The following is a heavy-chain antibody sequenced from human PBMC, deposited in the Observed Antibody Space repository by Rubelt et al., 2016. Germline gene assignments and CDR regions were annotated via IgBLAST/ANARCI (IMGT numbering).Heavy chain of an antibody. J-gene: IGHJ4*02. V-gene: IGHV4-59*12. CDR2: SGST. D-gene: IGHD5-18*01. CDR3: ARDETAMPFDN. Sequence: SGSTNYNPSLKSRVTISVDTSKNQFSLKLSSVTAADTAVYYCARDETAMPFDNWGQGTLVTVSS.